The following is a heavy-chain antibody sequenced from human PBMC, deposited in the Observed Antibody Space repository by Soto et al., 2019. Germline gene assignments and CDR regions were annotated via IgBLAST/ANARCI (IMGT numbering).Heavy chain of an antibody. V-gene: IGHV1-18*04. CDR3: ARDDLYRSRDAYYYGMDV. CDR1: GYTFTSYG. Sequence: GASVKVSCEASGYTFTSYGISWVRQAPGQGLEWMGWISAYNGNTNYAQKLQGRVTMTADTSTSTAYMELRSLRSDATAVYYSARDDLYRSRDAYYYGMDVWLQGTAGTGS. J-gene: IGHJ6*02. CDR2: ISAYNGNT. D-gene: IGHD6-13*01.